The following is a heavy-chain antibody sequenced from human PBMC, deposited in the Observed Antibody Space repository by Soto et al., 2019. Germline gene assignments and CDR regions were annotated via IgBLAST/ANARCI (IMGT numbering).Heavy chain of an antibody. CDR2: IGTDTVTK. CDR1: VFTFSAHT. V-gene: IGHV3-48*02. J-gene: IGHJ4*02. CDR3: ARVPLPRVAVADVYYFDY. D-gene: IGHD6-19*01. Sequence: PGGSLRLSCAASVFTFSAHTMTCVRHSPGKCLEWVSYIGTDTVTKHYPDSVRGRFTISRDNAKNSLYLQMDSLRDEDTAVYYCARVPLPRVAVADVYYFDYWGQGTMDTVSS.